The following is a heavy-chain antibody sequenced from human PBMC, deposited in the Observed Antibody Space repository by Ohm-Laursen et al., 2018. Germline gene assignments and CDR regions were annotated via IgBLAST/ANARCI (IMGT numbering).Heavy chain of an antibody. CDR2: IYTSGST. CDR1: GDSISSYY. Sequence: GTLSLTCPVSGDSISSYYWSWIRQPAGKGLEWIGRIYTSGSTNYNPSLKSRVTMSVDTSKNQFSLQLRFVTAADTAVYHCAGAPNLYYFDYWGQGTLVTVSS. D-gene: IGHD2-8*01. CDR3: AGAPNLYYFDY. V-gene: IGHV4-4*07. J-gene: IGHJ4*02.